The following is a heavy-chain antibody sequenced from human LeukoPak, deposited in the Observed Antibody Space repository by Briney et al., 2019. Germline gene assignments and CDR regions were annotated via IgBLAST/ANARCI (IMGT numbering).Heavy chain of an antibody. D-gene: IGHD2-15*01. V-gene: IGHV4-59*01. J-gene: IGHJ6*02. CDR1: EFTFRSYE. CDR2: IYYTGST. Sequence: GSLRLSCAASEFTFRSYEMNWVRQAPGKGLEWIGYIYYTGSTNYNPSLKSRVTISVDTSKNQVSLKLSSVTAADTAVYYCAREREYCSSGSCHYDMDVWGQGTTVTVSS. CDR3: AREREYCSSGSCHYDMDV.